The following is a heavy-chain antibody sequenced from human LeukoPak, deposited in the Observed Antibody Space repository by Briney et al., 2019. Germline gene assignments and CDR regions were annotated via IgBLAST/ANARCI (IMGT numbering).Heavy chain of an antibody. J-gene: IGHJ4*02. V-gene: IGHV1-18*01. CDR3: ARHDYGDYGAY. Sequence: GASVKVSCKASGYPFTTYPISWVRQAPGQGREWMGWIGTYKGNTNYAQRLQGRVTMTTDASTSTTYMELRGLRSDDTAVYYCARHDYGDYGAYWGQGTLVTVSS. CDR2: IGTYKGNT. CDR1: GYPFTTYP. D-gene: IGHD4-17*01.